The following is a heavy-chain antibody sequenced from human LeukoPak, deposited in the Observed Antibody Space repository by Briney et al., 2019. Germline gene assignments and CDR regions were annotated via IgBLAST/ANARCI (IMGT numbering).Heavy chain of an antibody. CDR3: ARVGSGVQTEDAFDI. D-gene: IGHD1-14*01. J-gene: IGHJ3*02. Sequence: SQTLSLTCAVSGGSISSGGYSWSWIRQPPGKGLEWIGYIYHSGSTYYNPSLKSRVTISVDRSKNQFSLKLSSVTAADTAVYYCARVGSGVQTEDAFDIWGQGTMVTVSS. V-gene: IGHV4-30-2*01. CDR1: GGSISSGGYS. CDR2: IYHSGST.